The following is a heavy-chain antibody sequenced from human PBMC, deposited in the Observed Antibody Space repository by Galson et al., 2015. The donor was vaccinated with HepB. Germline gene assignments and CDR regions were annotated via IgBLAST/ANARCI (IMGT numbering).Heavy chain of an antibody. CDR1: GFTFSSLS. CDR2: IKSKTDGGTT. Sequence: LRLSCAVSGFTFSSLSMHWVRQAPGKGLEWVGRIKSKTDGGTTDYAAPVKGRFTISRDDLKNTLYLQMNSLKTEDTAVYYCTTDYDYYDSSGYRLFDYWGQGTLVTVSS. CDR3: TTDYDYYDSSGYRLFDY. V-gene: IGHV3-15*01. J-gene: IGHJ4*02. D-gene: IGHD3-22*01.